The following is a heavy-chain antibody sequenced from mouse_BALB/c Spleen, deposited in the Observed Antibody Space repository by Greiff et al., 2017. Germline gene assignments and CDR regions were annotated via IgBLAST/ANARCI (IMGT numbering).Heavy chain of an antibody. CDR3: ARGYDWFAY. CDR1: GFTFSDYY. Sequence: EVKLVESGAGLVKPGGSLKLSCAASGFTFSDYYMYWVRQTPEKRLEWVATISDGGSYTYYPDSVKGRFTISRDNAKNNLYLQMSSLKSEDTAMYYCARGYDWFAYWGQGTLVTVSA. J-gene: IGHJ3*01. CDR2: ISDGGSYT. D-gene: IGHD2-2*01. V-gene: IGHV5-4*02.